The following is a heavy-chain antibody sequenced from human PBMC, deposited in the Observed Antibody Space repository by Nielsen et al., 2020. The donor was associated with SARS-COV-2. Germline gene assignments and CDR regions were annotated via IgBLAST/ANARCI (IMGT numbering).Heavy chain of an antibody. CDR3: ASSAPPSGFNWFDP. CDR1: GYTFTRYG. V-gene: IGHV1-18*04. J-gene: IGHJ5*02. CDR2: ISGNSDSA. Sequence: AAVKVSCRAAGYTFTRYGIGWMRQAPGQGVEWMGWISGNSDSAKYVKKFLGRVIMTTDTSTSTAYLEVRSLRSDDTAVYYCASSAPPSGFNWFDPWGQGTLVTVSS. D-gene: IGHD3-22*01.